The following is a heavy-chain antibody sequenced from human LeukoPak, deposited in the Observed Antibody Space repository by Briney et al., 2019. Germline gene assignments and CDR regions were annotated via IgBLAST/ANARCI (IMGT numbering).Heavy chain of an antibody. Sequence: GESLKISCKGSGYRFTNYWIAWVRQMPGKGLELMGSIYPGDPDIRYNPSFQGQVTISADKSFTTAYLQWRSLKASDTAIYYCARQGVYYSDSSAFYHWGQGTRVTVSS. CDR2: IYPGDPDI. CDR3: ARQGVYYSDSSAFYH. D-gene: IGHD3-22*01. V-gene: IGHV5-51*01. CDR1: GYRFTNYW. J-gene: IGHJ4*02.